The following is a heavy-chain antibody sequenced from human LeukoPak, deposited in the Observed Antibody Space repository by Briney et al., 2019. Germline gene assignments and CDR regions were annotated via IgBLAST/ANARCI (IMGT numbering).Heavy chain of an antibody. CDR2: ISNSDDST. J-gene: IGHJ5*02. CDR3: AKDRHAPGRYCSSTSCLPFDP. CDR1: GFPFSSYA. V-gene: IGHV3-23*01. Sequence: GESLRLSCAASGFPFSSYAMSWVRQAPGKGLEWVSTISNSDDSTYYADSVKGRFTISRDNSEKKLYLQMNSLRAEDTAVYYCAKDRHAPGRYCSSTSCLPFDPWGQGTLVTVSS. D-gene: IGHD2-2*01.